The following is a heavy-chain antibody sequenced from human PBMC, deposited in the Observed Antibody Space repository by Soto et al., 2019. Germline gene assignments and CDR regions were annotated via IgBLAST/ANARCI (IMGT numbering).Heavy chain of an antibody. CDR1: GFIFSTNW. CDR2: IKQDGSEK. D-gene: IGHD1-26*01. J-gene: IGHJ3*02. V-gene: IGHV3-7*01. CDR3: SRDKGHASWSKGDNFNI. Sequence: EVQLVESGGGLVQPGGSLRLSCAGSGFIFSTNWMSWVRQAPGKGLEWVANIKQDGSEKYYVDSVKGRFTISRDNAKNSIYLQMKSVRAEYTAVYYYSRDKGHASWSKGDNFNIWGQGKMVTV.